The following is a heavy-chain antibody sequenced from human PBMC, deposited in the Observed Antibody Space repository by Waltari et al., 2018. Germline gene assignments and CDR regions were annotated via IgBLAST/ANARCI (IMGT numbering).Heavy chain of an antibody. CDR2: INTNTGNP. CDR3: AREVVPAATIVVNWFDP. J-gene: IGHJ5*02. D-gene: IGHD2-2*01. CDR1: GYTCTTYA. Sequence: QVQLVQSGSELKKPGASVKVSCKASGYTCTTYAINWLRQSPGQGLELMGCINTNTGNPTYVQGFTGRFVFSLDTSVSTAYLQINSLKADDTAVYYCAREVVPAATIVVNWFDPWGQGTLVTVSS. V-gene: IGHV7-4-1*02.